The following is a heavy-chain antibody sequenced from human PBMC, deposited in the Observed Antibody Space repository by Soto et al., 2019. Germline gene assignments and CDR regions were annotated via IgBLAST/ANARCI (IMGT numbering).Heavy chain of an antibody. Sequence: ASVKVSCKASGYTFTSYAMHWVRQAPGQGLEWMGIINPSGGSTSYAQKLKGRVTMTRDTSTSTVNMELSSLRSEDTAVYYCAKDPPQLAAAFDIWGQGTMVTVSS. CDR3: AKDPPQLAAAFDI. D-gene: IGHD2-15*01. CDR1: GYTFTSYA. V-gene: IGHV1-46*01. J-gene: IGHJ3*02. CDR2: INPSGGST.